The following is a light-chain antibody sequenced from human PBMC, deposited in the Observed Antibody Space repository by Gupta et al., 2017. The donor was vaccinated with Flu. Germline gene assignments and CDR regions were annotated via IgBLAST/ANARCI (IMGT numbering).Light chain of an antibody. Sequence: PSSLSASVGDRVTITCRASQSLSIYLNWYQQKPGKAPNLLIYDASTVQSGVPSRFSGSGSGTDFTLTISRLQPEDFASYYCQHRDSTPCTFGQGTKVEIK. V-gene: IGKV1-39*01. CDR3: QHRDSTPCT. J-gene: IGKJ2*02. CDR1: QSLSIY. CDR2: DAS.